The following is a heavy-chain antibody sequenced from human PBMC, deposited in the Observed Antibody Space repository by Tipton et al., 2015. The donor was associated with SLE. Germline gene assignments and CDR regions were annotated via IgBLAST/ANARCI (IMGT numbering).Heavy chain of an antibody. V-gene: IGHV3-9*01. CDR1: GFIFGDYA. J-gene: IGHJ4*02. CDR3: AKGPMGISSGWFLGYFDS. CDR2: ISWNSDKK. D-gene: IGHD6-19*01. Sequence: SLRLSCTASGFIFGDYAMHWVRQRPGKGLEWVSGISWNSDKKGYAGSVRGRFTISRDNTKKSLYLQMYSLRPEDTAIYFCAKGPMGISSGWFLGYFDSWGQGTQVAVSS.